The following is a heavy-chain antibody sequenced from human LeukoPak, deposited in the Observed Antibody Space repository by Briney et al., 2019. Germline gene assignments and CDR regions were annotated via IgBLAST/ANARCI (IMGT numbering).Heavy chain of an antibody. V-gene: IGHV1-2*02. J-gene: IGHJ3*01. Sequence: ASVKVSCKASGYTFTGYYIHWVRQAPGQGLEWMGWINPNSGDTNYAQNFQGRVTMTRDTSITTAYMDSRRLRSDDTAVYYCAHKRGGVSYYFRGTYDAFDVWGQGTMVTVSS. D-gene: IGHD1-26*01. CDR3: AHKRGGVSYYFRGTYDAFDV. CDR1: GYTFTGYY. CDR2: INPNSGDT.